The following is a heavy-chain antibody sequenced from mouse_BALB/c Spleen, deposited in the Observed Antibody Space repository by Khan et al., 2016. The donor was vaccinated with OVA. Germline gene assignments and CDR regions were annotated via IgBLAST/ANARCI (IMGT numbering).Heavy chain of an antibody. CDR1: GYTFTDYY. Sequence: VQLQESGAELARPGASVKLSCKASGYTFTDYYINWVKQRTGQGLEWIGEISPGSGDTSYNAKFKGKATLTADKSSSTVYMQLSSLTAEDSAVYFCARRNYCGYTFAYWGQGTLVTVSA. D-gene: IGHD1-2*01. CDR2: ISPGSGDT. CDR3: ARRNYCGYTFAY. V-gene: IGHV1-77*01. J-gene: IGHJ3*01.